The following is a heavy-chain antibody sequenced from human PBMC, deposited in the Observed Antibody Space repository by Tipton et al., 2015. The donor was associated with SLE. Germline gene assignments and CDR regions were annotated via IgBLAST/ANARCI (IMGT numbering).Heavy chain of an antibody. CDR1: GGSLSGDTYY. D-gene: IGHD2-2*02. J-gene: IGHJ4*02. CDR2: IFTSGNT. V-gene: IGHV4-61*02. Sequence: TLSLTCTVSGGSLSGDTYYWSWIRQPAGEGLEWIGRIFTSGNTNYNPSLKSRVTISVDTSKNQFSLELSSVTAADTAVYYCARALLNSCYKTWGQGTLVTVSS. CDR3: ARALLNSCYKT.